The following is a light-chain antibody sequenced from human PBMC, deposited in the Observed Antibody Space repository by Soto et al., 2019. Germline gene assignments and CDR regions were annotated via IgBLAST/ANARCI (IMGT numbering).Light chain of an antibody. V-gene: IGKV4-1*01. CDR1: QSVLFTSNNKNY. J-gene: IGKJ4*01. CDR2: WAS. Sequence: DIVMTQSPDSLAVSLGERATINCESSQSVLFTSNNKNYLAWYQQKPGQPPKLLLSWASARESGVPERFSGSGSGTLFTLSISSLQAEDVAVYYCKQYYTLPLTFGGGTKVDIK. CDR3: KQYYTLPLT.